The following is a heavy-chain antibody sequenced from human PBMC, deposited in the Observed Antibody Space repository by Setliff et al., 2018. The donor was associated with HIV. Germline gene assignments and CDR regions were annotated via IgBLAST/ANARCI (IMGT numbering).Heavy chain of an antibody. D-gene: IGHD4-17*01. CDR2: INTDTGNP. J-gene: IGHJ5*02. CDR1: GYTFTRYY. CDR3: ARALYGDYGGDINWFDP. V-gene: IGHV7-4-1*02. Sequence: ASVKVSCKASGYTFTRYYMHWVRQAPGQGLEWMGWINTDTGNPTYAQGFTGRFVFPLDTSVSTAYLQITSLKAEDTAVYYCARALYGDYGGDINWFDPWGQGALVTVSS.